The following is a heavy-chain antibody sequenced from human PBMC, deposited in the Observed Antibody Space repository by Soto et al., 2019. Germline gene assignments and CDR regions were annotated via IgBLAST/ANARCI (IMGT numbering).Heavy chain of an antibody. CDR2: IYYSGST. V-gene: IGHV4-39*01. D-gene: IGHD5-18*01. CDR1: GGYISSSSYY. Sequence: SETLSVTCTVSGGYISSSSYYWGWIRQPPGKGLEWIGSIYYSGSTYYNPSLKSRVTISVDTYKNQFSLKLSSVTAADTAVYYCASPGVDTAMDPFDYWGXGTLVTVSS. CDR3: ASPGVDTAMDPFDY. J-gene: IGHJ4*02.